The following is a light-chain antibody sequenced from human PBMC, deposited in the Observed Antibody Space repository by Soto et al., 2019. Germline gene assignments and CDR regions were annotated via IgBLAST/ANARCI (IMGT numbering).Light chain of an antibody. V-gene: IGKV1-27*01. CDR3: QKYKSAPSLA. CDR1: QGISNF. CDR2: AAS. J-gene: IGKJ4*01. Sequence: DIQMTQSPSSLSASVGDRVTITCRASQGISNFLAWYQHKPGKVPKLLIYAASTLQLGVPSRFSGSGSGTDFTLTISSLQPEDVATYYCQKYKSAPSLAFGGGTKVEI.